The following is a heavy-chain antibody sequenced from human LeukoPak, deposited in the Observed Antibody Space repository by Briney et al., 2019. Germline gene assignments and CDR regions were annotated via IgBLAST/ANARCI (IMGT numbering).Heavy chain of an antibody. CDR3: ATGGIAAAGTSWYYGMDV. D-gene: IGHD6-13*01. CDR2: FDPEDGET. Sequence: ASVNVSCKVSGYTLTELSMHWVRQAPGKGLEWMGGFDPEDGETIYAQKFQGRVTMTEDTSTDTAYMELSSLRSEDTAVYYCATGGIAAAGTSWYYGMDVWGQGTTVTVSS. J-gene: IGHJ6*02. CDR1: GYTLTELS. V-gene: IGHV1-24*01.